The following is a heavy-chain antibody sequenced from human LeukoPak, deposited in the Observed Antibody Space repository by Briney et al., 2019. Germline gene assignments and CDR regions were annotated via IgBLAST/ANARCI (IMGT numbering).Heavy chain of an antibody. J-gene: IGHJ6*02. D-gene: IGHD3-3*02. CDR1: GFTFSTYD. Sequence: GGSLRLSCAASGFTFSTYDMHWVRQVTGKGLEWVSAIGTTGDTYYPGSVKGRFTISRENAKNSLYLQMNSLRAGDTAVYYCARVGISSNYGMDVWGQGTTVTVSS. CDR3: ARVGISSNYGMDV. CDR2: IGTTGDT. V-gene: IGHV3-13*01.